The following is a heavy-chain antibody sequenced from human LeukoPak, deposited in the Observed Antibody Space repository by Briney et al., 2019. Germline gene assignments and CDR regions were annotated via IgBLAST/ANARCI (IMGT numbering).Heavy chain of an antibody. J-gene: IGHJ4*02. Sequence: GGSLRLSCAASGFTFSSYSMIWVRQAPGKGLEWVSSITSNSSYIYYADSVKGRFTISRDNAKNSLYLQMNSLRAEDTAVYYCARDLGDDSSGYYYVLDYWGQGTLVTVSS. V-gene: IGHV3-21*01. CDR2: ITSNSSYI. CDR1: GFTFSSYS. CDR3: ARDLGDDSSGYYYVLDY. D-gene: IGHD3-22*01.